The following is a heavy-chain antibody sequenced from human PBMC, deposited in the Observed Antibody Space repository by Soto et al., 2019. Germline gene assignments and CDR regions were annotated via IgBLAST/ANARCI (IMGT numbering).Heavy chain of an antibody. V-gene: IGHV1-8*01. Sequence: ASVKVSCKASGYTFTSYDINWVRKATGQGLEWMGWMNPNSGNTGYAQKFQGRVTMTRITSISTAYMELSSLRAEDTAVYYCARVYYDFWSGLRWFDPWGQGTLVTVSS. D-gene: IGHD3-3*01. CDR2: MNPNSGNT. J-gene: IGHJ5*02. CDR1: GYTFTSYD. CDR3: ARVYYDFWSGLRWFDP.